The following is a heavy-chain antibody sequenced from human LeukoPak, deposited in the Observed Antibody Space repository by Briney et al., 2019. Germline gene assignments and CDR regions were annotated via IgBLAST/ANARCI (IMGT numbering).Heavy chain of an antibody. J-gene: IGHJ6*02. V-gene: IGHV4-59*01. D-gene: IGHD5-12*01. CDR1: GGSISGYY. Sequence: PSETLSLTCTVSGGSISGYYWSWIRQPPGKGLEWIGYIYYSGSTNYNPSLKSRVTISVDTSKNQFSRKLSSVTAADTAVYYCARVGGSGYDPTYYYGMDVWGQGTTVTVSS. CDR3: ARVGGSGYDPTYYYGMDV. CDR2: IYYSGST.